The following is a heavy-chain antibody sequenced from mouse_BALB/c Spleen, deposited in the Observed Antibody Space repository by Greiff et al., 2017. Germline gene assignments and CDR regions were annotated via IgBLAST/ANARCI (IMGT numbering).Heavy chain of an antibody. D-gene: IGHD2-14*01. CDR3: ARYYRYDGHFDY. Sequence: EVQLVESGPGLVKPSQSLSLTCTVTGYSITSDYAWNWIRQFPGNKLEWMGYISYSGSTSYNPSLKSRLSITRDTSKNQFFLQLNSVTTEDTATYYCARYYRYDGHFDYWGQGTTLTVSS. V-gene: IGHV3-2*02. CDR1: GYSITSDYA. J-gene: IGHJ2*01. CDR2: ISYSGST.